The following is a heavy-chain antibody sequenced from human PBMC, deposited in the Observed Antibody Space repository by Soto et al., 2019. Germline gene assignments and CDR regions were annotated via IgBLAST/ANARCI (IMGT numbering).Heavy chain of an antibody. D-gene: IGHD3-3*01. V-gene: IGHV1-18*01. Sequence: ASVKVSCKASGYTFTSYGISWVRQAPGQGLEWMGWISAYNGNTNYAQKLQGRVTMTTDTSTSTAYMELRSLRSDDTAVYYCARVTLAWGFLEWLTFDYWGQGTLVTVSS. J-gene: IGHJ4*02. CDR2: ISAYNGNT. CDR3: ARVTLAWGFLEWLTFDY. CDR1: GYTFTSYG.